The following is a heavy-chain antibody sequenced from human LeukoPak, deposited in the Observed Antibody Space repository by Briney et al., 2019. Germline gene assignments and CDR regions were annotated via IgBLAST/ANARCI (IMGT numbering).Heavy chain of an antibody. J-gene: IGHJ4*02. D-gene: IGHD4-17*01. V-gene: IGHV3-7*03. Sequence: GGSLRLSCAASGFTFRSYWMSWVRQAPGKGLEWVAKIKQDGSEKYYVDSVRGRFTISRDNAKNSLYLQMNSLKTEDTAVYYCTTDLYGDYSSGWGQGTLVTVSS. CDR3: TTDLYGDYSSG. CDR2: IKQDGSEK. CDR1: GFTFRSYW.